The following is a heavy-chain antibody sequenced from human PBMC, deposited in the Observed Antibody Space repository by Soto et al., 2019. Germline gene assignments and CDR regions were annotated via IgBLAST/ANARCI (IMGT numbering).Heavy chain of an antibody. D-gene: IGHD2-2*02. V-gene: IGHV4-38-2*01. Sequence: TLSLTCAVSGYSITSGYRWGWIRQPPGKGLEWIGNIQNSGTTYYNPSLKSRVTISIERSKNQISLRLSSVTAADTAVYFCARVYCSTTSYYINGMDVWGQGTTVTVSS. CDR2: IQNSGTT. CDR3: ARVYCSTTSYYINGMDV. CDR1: GYSITSGYR. J-gene: IGHJ6*02.